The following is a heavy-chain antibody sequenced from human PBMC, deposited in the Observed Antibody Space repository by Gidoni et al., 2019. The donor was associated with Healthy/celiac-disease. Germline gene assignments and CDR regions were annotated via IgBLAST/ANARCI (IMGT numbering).Heavy chain of an antibody. CDR1: GFTFSSYE. D-gene: IGHD3-3*01. V-gene: IGHV3-48*03. Sequence: EVQLVASAGGLVQPAGSLRPPCAASGFTFSSYEMNWVRQAPGKGLEWVSYISSSGSTIYYADSVKGRFTISRDNAKNSLYLQMNSLRAEDTAVYYCAGYDFWSGYRFDYWGQGTLVTVSS. CDR3: AGYDFWSGYRFDY. CDR2: ISSSGSTI. J-gene: IGHJ4*02.